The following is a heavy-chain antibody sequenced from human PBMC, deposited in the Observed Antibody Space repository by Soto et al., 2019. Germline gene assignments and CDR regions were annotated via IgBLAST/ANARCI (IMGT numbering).Heavy chain of an antibody. CDR1: GLSLSKGRLG. J-gene: IGHJ5*02. Sequence: QVTLKESGPVLVKPTATLTLTCTVSGLSLSKGRLGVSWIRQPPGKALEWLAHIFSNDDKSYNTSLNSRLTIAKNTSRSQVVLTMTNMDPVDSATYYCAVIKYCRRTGCYLASFDPWGQGTLVTVSS. CDR3: AVIKYCRRTGCYLASFDP. D-gene: IGHD2-2*01. CDR2: IFSNDDK. V-gene: IGHV2-26*01.